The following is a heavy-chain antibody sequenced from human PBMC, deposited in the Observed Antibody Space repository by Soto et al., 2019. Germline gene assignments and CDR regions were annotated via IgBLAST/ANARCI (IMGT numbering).Heavy chain of an antibody. CDR2: INPNSGGT. CDR3: ARVMHYDFWSGYYTGAYFDY. Sequence: QVQLVQSGAEVKKPGASVKVSCKASGYTFTGYYMHWVRQAPGQGLEWMGWINPNSGGTNYAQKFQGRVTMTRDTSISTAYMELSRLRSDDTAVYYCARVMHYDFWSGYYTGAYFDYWGQGTLVTVSS. D-gene: IGHD3-3*01. V-gene: IGHV1-2*02. CDR1: GYTFTGYY. J-gene: IGHJ4*02.